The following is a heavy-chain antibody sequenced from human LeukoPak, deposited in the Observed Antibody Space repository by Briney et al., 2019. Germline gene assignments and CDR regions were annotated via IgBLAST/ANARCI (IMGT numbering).Heavy chain of an antibody. CDR3: ARGGSVELPYSSSGFAA. J-gene: IGHJ5*02. Sequence: ASVTLSCKASGYTFTSYGISWVRQAPGQGLEWMGWISAYDGNTNYAQKHRSRFTKTTDTSTSTAYMEMRSLRSGDTAVYYCARGGSVELPYSSSGFAAWGEGTLVTVSA. CDR2: ISAYDGNT. V-gene: IGHV1-18*01. D-gene: IGHD6-13*01. CDR1: GYTFTSYG.